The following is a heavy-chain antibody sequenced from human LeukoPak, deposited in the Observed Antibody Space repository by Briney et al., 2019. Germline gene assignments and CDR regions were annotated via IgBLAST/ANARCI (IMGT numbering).Heavy chain of an antibody. V-gene: IGHV1-18*01. CDR3: ARVRGSSSWRRDPDY. CDR1: GYTFTSYG. Sequence: ASVKVSCKASGYTFTSYGISWVRQAPGQGLEWMGWISAYNGNTNYAQKLQGRVTMTTDTSTSTDYMELRSLRSDDTAVYYCARVRGSSSWRRDPDYWGQGTLVTVSS. J-gene: IGHJ4*02. D-gene: IGHD6-13*01. CDR2: ISAYNGNT.